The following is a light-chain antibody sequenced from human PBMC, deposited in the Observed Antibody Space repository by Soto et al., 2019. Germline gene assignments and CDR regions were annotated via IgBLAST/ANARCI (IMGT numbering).Light chain of an antibody. CDR2: RNN. CDR1: TSNIGNNH. CDR3: AAWDDSLSGVV. Sequence: QSVLTQPPSASGTPGQRVTISCSGSTSNIGNNHVYWYQRLPGTAPKLLIYRNNQRPSGVPDRFSGSKSGTSASLAISGLRSEDEAEYFCAAWDDSLSGVVFGGGTKLTVL. J-gene: IGLJ2*01. V-gene: IGLV1-47*01.